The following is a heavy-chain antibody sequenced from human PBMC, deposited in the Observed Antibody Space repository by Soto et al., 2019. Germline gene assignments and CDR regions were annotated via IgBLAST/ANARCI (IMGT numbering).Heavy chain of an antibody. V-gene: IGHV3-30*18. D-gene: IGHD1-26*01. CDR1: GFTFSSYG. CDR3: AKGNFPTEEVGATTNYYYYGMDV. J-gene: IGHJ6*02. Sequence: QVQLVESGGGVVQPGRSLRLSCAASGFTFSSYGMHWVRQAPGKGLEWVAVISYDGSNKYYADSVKGRFTISRDNSKNTLYLQMNSLRAEDTAVYYCAKGNFPTEEVGATTNYYYYGMDVWGQGTTVTVSS. CDR2: ISYDGSNK.